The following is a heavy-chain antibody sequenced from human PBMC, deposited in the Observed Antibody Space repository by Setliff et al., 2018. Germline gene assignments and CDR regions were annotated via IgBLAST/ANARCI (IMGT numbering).Heavy chain of an antibody. CDR2: IYYSGST. D-gene: IGHD3-9*01. CDR1: GDSMSFSY. Sequence: SETLSLTCSVSGDSMSFSYWSWIRQPPGQGLEWIGYIYYSGSTDSHPSLKSRVTISVDTSKNQFSLKLSSVTAADTAVYYYARGYYDILTGYYIGYWGQGTLVTVSS. CDR3: ARGYYDILTGYYIGY. V-gene: IGHV4-59*08. J-gene: IGHJ4*02.